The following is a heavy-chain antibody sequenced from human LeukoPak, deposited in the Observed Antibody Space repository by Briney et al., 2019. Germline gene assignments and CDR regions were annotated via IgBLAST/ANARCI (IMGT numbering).Heavy chain of an antibody. CDR3: AKLGFVQVSYYGMDV. V-gene: IGHV3-23*01. CDR1: GFIFSNYA. J-gene: IGHJ6*02. Sequence: GGSLRLSCVASGFIFSNYAMSWVRQAPGKGLEWVSSVSGNGGTTYYPASLKGRFTISRDNSKNTLYLQMDRLRAEDTAVYYCAKLGFVQVSYYGMDVWGQGTSVTVSS. D-gene: IGHD2-8*01. CDR2: VSGNGGTT.